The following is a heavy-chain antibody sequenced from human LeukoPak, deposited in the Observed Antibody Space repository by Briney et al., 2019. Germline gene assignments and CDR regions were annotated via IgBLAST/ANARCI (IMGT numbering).Heavy chain of an antibody. D-gene: IGHD3-22*01. CDR3: ARDRHSSGYYDVFDI. Sequence: SETLSLTCTVSGGSISSGDYYWSWIRQPPGKGLEWIGYIYYSGSTYYNPSLKSRVTISVDTSKNQFSLKLSSVTAADTAVYYCARDRHSSGYYDVFDIWGQGTMVTVSS. CDR2: IYYSGST. V-gene: IGHV4-30-4*01. CDR1: GGSISSGDYY. J-gene: IGHJ3*02.